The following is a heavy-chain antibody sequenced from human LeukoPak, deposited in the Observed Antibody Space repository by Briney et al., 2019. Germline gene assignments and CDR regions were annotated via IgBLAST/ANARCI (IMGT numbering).Heavy chain of an antibody. CDR3: ALSGYSYDYPVFDY. J-gene: IGHJ4*02. D-gene: IGHD5-18*01. V-gene: IGHV4-59*01. CDR1: GGSISSYY. Sequence: PSETLSLTCTVSGGSISSYYWSWIRQPPRKGLEWIGYIYYSGSTNYNPSLKSRVTISVDTSKNQFSLKLSSVTAADTAVYYCALSGYSYDYPVFDYWGQGTLVTVSS. CDR2: IYYSGST.